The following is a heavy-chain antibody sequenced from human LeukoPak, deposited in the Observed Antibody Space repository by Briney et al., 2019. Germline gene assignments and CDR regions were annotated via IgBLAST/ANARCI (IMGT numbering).Heavy chain of an antibody. Sequence: KSSETLSLTCTVSGDSIRSYYWSWIRQPPGKGLEWIGNIHYSGSTKYNSSLKSRVTISVDTSKNQFSLRLSSVTAADTAVYYCARHLQDTAMVSPLYYFDNWGQGTLVTVSS. V-gene: IGHV4-59*08. J-gene: IGHJ4*02. CDR2: IHYSGST. CDR3: ARHLQDTAMVSPLYYFDN. CDR1: GDSIRSYY. D-gene: IGHD5-18*01.